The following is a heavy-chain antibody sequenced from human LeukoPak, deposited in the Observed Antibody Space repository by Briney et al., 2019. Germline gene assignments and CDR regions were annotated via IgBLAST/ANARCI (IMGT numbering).Heavy chain of an antibody. CDR2: ISGDGGSK. Sequence: PGGSLRLSCAASGFTVSDSYMSWVRQAPGKGLEWVSLISGDGGSKHYAASVKGRFTISRDNSEASLFLQMRSLRSEDTAFYYCAKRSGAPNNFDFWGQGALVTVSS. V-gene: IGHV3-43*02. CDR3: AKRSGAPNNFDF. D-gene: IGHD1-1*01. J-gene: IGHJ4*02. CDR1: GFTVSDSY.